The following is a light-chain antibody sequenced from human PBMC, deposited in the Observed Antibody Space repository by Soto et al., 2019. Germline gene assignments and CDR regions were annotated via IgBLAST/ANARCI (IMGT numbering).Light chain of an antibody. CDR2: GNS. CDR1: SPNIGAGYD. J-gene: IGLJ1*01. V-gene: IGLV1-40*01. Sequence: QAVVTQPPSVSGAPGQRVTISCTGSSPNIGAGYDVHWYQQLPGTAPKLLIYGNSNRPSGVPDRFSGSKSGTSASLAITGLQAEDEADYYCQSYDSSLSGYVFGTGTKVTVL. CDR3: QSYDSSLSGYV.